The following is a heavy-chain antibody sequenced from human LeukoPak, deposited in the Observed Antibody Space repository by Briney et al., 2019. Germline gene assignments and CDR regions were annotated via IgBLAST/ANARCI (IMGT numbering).Heavy chain of an antibody. Sequence: RAGGSLRLSCAASGFSFDDNAVYWGRQAPGEGLEWVSLISGDGATTYYADSVKGRFNISRDNSKSSLYLQMNSLRSEDSALYYCAKDNQRGGFQHWGQGTLVTVSS. CDR3: AKDNQRGGFQH. CDR2: ISGDGATT. D-gene: IGHD3-16*01. CDR1: GFSFDDNA. J-gene: IGHJ1*01. V-gene: IGHV3-43*02.